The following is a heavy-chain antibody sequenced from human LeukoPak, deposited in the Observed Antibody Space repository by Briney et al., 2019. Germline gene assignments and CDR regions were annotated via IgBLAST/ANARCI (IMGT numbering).Heavy chain of an antibody. J-gene: IGHJ4*02. CDR3: VRGGQGFGY. CDR2: IKQEGSEK. CDR1: GFSFSSYW. D-gene: IGHD3-10*01. Sequence: GESLRLSCAPCGFSFSSYWMSWVRQSPGKGREWVANIKQEGSEKNYGDSVKGRFTISRDNAKNSLYLQMNSLRDEDTALYYCVRGGQGFGYWGQGTLVTVSS. V-gene: IGHV3-7*01.